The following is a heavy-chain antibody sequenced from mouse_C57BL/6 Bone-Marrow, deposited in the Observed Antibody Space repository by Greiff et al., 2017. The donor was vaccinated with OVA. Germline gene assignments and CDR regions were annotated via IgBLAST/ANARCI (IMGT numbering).Heavy chain of an antibody. D-gene: IGHD3-2*02. CDR3: ARSGSSGYNY. CDR2: IHPNSGST. J-gene: IGHJ2*01. CDR1: GYTFTSYW. Sequence: QVHVKQSGAELVKPGASVKLSCKASGYTFTSYWMHWVKQRPGQGLEWIGMIHPNSGSTNYNEKFKSKATLTVDKSSSTAYMQLSSLTSEDSAVYYCARSGSSGYNYWGQGTTLTVSS. V-gene: IGHV1-64*01.